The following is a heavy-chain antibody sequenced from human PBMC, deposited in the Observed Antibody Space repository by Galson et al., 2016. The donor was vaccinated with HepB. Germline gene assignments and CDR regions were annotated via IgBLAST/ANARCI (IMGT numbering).Heavy chain of an antibody. Sequence: SETLSLTCAVSGGSITADNWWTWVRRPPGKGLEWIGEISHSGNTNYNPSLKSRVTVSVDTSKNQFSLNVKSLTAADTAVYYCARGFFLPSPGRPYYGSGSYWAGRQKYGMDVWGQGTTVTVSS. CDR1: GGSITADNW. D-gene: IGHD3-10*01. CDR2: ISHSGNT. J-gene: IGHJ6*02. CDR3: ARGFFLPSPGRPYYGSGSYWAGRQKYGMDV. V-gene: IGHV4-4*02.